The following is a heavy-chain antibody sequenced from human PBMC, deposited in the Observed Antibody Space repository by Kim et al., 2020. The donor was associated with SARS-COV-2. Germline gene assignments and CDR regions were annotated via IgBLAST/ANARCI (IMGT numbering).Heavy chain of an antibody. V-gene: IGHV3-30*04. D-gene: IGHD5-12*01. CDR1: GFTFSSYA. J-gene: IGHJ5*02. Sequence: GGSLRLSCAASGFTFSSYAMHWVRQAPGKGLEWVAVISYDGSNKYYADSVKGRFTISRDNSKNTLYLQMNSLRAEDTAVYYCARDRDGGYLTPDNWFDPWGQGTLVTVSS. CDR2: ISYDGSNK. CDR3: ARDRDGGYLTPDNWFDP.